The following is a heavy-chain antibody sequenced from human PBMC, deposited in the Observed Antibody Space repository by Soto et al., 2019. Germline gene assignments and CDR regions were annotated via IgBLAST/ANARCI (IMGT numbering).Heavy chain of an antibody. Sequence: SETLSLTCTVSSGSLSNYYWSWIRQPAGKGLEWIGRIFPTGNTDYNPSLRSRVTMSVDTSKNQFSLKLNSVTAADTAVYYCARGSLGPDYWGQGTLVTVSS. J-gene: IGHJ4*02. CDR3: ARGSLGPDY. CDR1: SGSLSNYY. D-gene: IGHD1-26*01. CDR2: IFPTGNT. V-gene: IGHV4-4*07.